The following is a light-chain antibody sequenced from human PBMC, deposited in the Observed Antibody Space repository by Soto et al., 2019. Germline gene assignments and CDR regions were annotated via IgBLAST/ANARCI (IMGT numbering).Light chain of an antibody. V-gene: IGKV1-5*01. CDR1: QNINTF. CDR3: QQYHGYSLT. Sequence: DIEMTQSPSSLSASVGDRITISCRASQNINTFLNWYQQKGGKAPKLLIYDASTLQSGVPSRFSGSESGTEFILTISGLQPDDFATYYCQQYHGYSLTFGHGTKVEI. CDR2: DAS. J-gene: IGKJ1*01.